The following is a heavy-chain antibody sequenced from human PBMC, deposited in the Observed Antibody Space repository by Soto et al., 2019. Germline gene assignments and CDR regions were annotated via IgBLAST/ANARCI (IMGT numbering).Heavy chain of an antibody. V-gene: IGHV3-74*01. Sequence: PGGSLRLSCSASGFTFSSYWMHWVRQAPGKGLVWVSRINSDGSSTSYADSVKGRFTISRDNAKNTLYLQMNSLRAEDTAVYYCARGWFPLYGMDVWGQGTTVTVSS. J-gene: IGHJ6*02. D-gene: IGHD2-15*01. CDR2: INSDGSST. CDR1: GFTFSSYW. CDR3: ARGWFPLYGMDV.